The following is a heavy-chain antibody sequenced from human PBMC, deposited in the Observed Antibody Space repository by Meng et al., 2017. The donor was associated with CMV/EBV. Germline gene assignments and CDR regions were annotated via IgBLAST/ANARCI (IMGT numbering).Heavy chain of an antibody. J-gene: IGHJ6*02. CDR1: GYTFTSYG. CDR2: ISAYNGNT. D-gene: IGHD6-6*01. CDR3: ARDYGERASSSSSKYYYGMDV. Sequence: ASVKVSCKASGYTFTSYGISWVRQAPGQGLEWMGWISAYNGNTNYAQKLQGRVTMTTDTSTSTAYMELRSLRSDDTAVYYGARDYGERASSSSSKYYYGMDVWGQGTTVTVSS. V-gene: IGHV1-18*01.